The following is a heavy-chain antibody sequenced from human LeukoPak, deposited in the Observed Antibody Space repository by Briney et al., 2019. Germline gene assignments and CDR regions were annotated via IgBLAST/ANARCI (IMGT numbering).Heavy chain of an antibody. CDR1: GFTFSSYD. CDR2: IGTAGDT. V-gene: IGHV3-13*01. CDR3: ARVGGSGWYLDY. J-gene: IGHJ4*02. Sequence: GGSLRLSCAASGFTFSSYDMHWVRQATGKGLEWVSAIGTAGDTYYPGSVKGRFTISRENAKNSLYLQMNSQRAGDTAVYYCARVGGSGWYLDYWGQGTLVTVSS. D-gene: IGHD6-19*01.